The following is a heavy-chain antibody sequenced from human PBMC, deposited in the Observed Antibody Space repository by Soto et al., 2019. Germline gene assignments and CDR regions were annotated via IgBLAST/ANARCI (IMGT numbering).Heavy chain of an antibody. J-gene: IGHJ4*02. CDR3: ARSRTVTSDF. CDR2: INPQNGDT. V-gene: IGHV1-2*02. Sequence: QVQLLQSGAEVKKPGASVKVSCKASGFIFIDYYMHWVRQAPGQGLEWMGWINPQNGDTNYAQKFQGRVTMTRDTSISTAYMELSSLRSDDTAVYYCARSRTVTSDFWGQGTLVTVSS. D-gene: IGHD4-17*01. CDR1: GFIFIDYY.